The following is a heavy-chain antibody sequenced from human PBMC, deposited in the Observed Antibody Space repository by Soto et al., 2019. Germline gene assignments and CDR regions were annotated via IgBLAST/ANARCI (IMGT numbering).Heavy chain of an antibody. V-gene: IGHV4-39*01. CDR1: GGSLSSSSYY. D-gene: IGHD3-10*01. CDR2: IYYSGST. Sequence: SETLSLTCTVSGGSLSSSSYYWGWIRQPPGKGLEWIGSIYYSGSTYYNPSLKSRVTISVDTSKNQFSLKLSSVTAADTAVYYCARHSRITMVRGVIHLNNWFDPWGQGTLVTSPQ. J-gene: IGHJ5*02. CDR3: ARHSRITMVRGVIHLNNWFDP.